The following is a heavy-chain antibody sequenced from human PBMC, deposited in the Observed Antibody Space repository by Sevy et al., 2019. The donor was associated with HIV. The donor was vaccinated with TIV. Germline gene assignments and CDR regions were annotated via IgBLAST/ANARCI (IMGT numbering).Heavy chain of an antibody. D-gene: IGHD3-16*01. J-gene: IGHJ3*02. CDR1: GGSISSGDYY. Sequence: SETLSLTCSVSGGSISSGDYYWGWIRQPPGKGLEWIGYIHYSGVTYYNPSLKSRVSLSLDTSKHQFSLKLNSVTATDTAVYYGAGGVGAPGVMITFGGAKYTFDIWGQGTMVTVSS. V-gene: IGHV4-30-4*08. CDR3: AGGVGAPGVMITFGGAKYTFDI. CDR2: IHYSGVT.